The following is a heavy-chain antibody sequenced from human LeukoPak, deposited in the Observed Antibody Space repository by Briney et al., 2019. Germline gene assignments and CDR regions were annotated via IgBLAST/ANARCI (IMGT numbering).Heavy chain of an antibody. Sequence: SVKVSCKASGYTFTDYDINWVRPATGQGLEWMGWMNPNSGNTGYAQKFQGRVTITSDTSISTAYMELFSLKSEDTAVYYCARGTRDCSSASCYNYWGQGTLVTVSS. CDR1: GYTFTDYD. J-gene: IGHJ4*02. CDR2: MNPNSGNT. V-gene: IGHV1-8*03. D-gene: IGHD2-2*02. CDR3: ARGTRDCSSASCYNY.